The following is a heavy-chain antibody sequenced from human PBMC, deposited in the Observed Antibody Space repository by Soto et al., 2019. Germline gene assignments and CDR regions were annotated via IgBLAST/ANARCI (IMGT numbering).Heavy chain of an antibody. Sequence: PSGTPALASMVSGESISSSSYDWGWIRQPPGKGWEWIGSIYYSARTYYNPSFKSRVTISIDTSKNQFSLKLSSVTATDTAVYYCARQRTTVVTQGYLDHWGQGALVT. J-gene: IGHJ4*02. CDR1: GESISSSSYD. V-gene: IGHV4-39*01. CDR3: ARQRTTVVTQGYLDH. D-gene: IGHD2-21*02. CDR2: IYYSART.